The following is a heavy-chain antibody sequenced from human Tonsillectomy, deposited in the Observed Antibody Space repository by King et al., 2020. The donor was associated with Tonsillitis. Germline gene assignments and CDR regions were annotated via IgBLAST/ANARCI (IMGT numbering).Heavy chain of an antibody. CDR2: ISGSGGST. D-gene: IGHD3-10*01. CDR3: AKGVFTMLAIAPPDY. V-gene: IGHV3-23*04. J-gene: IGHJ4*02. Sequence: VQLVESGGGLVQPGGSLRLSCAASGFTFSTYAMTWVRQAPGKGLEWVSAISGSGGSTYYADSVKGRFTISRDNSKNTRYLQMNSLRAEETAVYYCAKGVFTMLAIAPPDYWGQGTLVTVSS. CDR1: GFTFSTYA.